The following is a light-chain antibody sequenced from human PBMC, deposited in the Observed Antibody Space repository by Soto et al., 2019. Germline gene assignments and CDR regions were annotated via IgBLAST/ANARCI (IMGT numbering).Light chain of an antibody. CDR3: QQYGSSPPLT. Sequence: EIVLTQSPGTLSLSPGERATLSCRASQSVSSSYLAWYKQKPGQAPRLLIYGASSRATGIPDRFSGSGSGTDFTLTISRLEPEDFAVYYCQQYGSSPPLTFGGGTKVEI. V-gene: IGKV3-20*01. CDR1: QSVSSSY. CDR2: GAS. J-gene: IGKJ4*01.